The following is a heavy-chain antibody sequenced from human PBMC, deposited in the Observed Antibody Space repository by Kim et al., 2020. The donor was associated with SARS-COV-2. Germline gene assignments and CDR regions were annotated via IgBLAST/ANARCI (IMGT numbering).Heavy chain of an antibody. Sequence: GGSLRLSCAASGFTFTSYAMGWVRQAPGKGLEWVSIISGSSDITDYADSVKGRFTISRDNSKNTLYLQMNSLRAEDTAKYYCAKKLPGGNPFDYWGQGTLVTVSS. CDR2: ISGSSDIT. CDR1: GFTFTSYA. V-gene: IGHV3-23*01. D-gene: IGHD1-26*01. CDR3: AKKLPGGNPFDY. J-gene: IGHJ4*02.